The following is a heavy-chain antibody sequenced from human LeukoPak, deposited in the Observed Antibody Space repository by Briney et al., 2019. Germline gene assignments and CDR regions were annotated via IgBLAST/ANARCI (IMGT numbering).Heavy chain of an antibody. CDR1: GGSFSGYY. Sequence: SATLSLTCAVSGGSFSGYYWSWIRQPPGKGLEWIGEINHSGSTNYNPSLKSRVTISVDTSKNQFSLKLSSVTAADTAVYYCARRNYGSGRGLNWFDPWGQGTLVTVSS. D-gene: IGHD3-10*01. J-gene: IGHJ5*02. CDR3: ARRNYGSGRGLNWFDP. V-gene: IGHV4-34*01. CDR2: INHSGST.